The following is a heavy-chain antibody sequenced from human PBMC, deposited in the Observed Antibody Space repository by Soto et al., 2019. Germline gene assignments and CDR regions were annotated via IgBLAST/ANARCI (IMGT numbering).Heavy chain of an antibody. Sequence: PGGSLRLSCAASGFTFSSYNMNWVRQSPGKGLEWVSYISSSGSIIYYADSVKGRFTVSRDEAKNSLYLQMNSLRVEDTAVYYCARDAGIALNGNYDGRDVWGQGTTVTVSS. J-gene: IGHJ6*02. D-gene: IGHD6-13*01. CDR2: ISSSGSII. CDR1: GFTFSSYN. V-gene: IGHV3-48*01. CDR3: ARDAGIALNGNYDGRDV.